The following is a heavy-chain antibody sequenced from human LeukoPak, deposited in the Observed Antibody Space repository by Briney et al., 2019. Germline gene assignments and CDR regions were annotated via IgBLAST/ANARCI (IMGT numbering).Heavy chain of an antibody. CDR1: GYTFTGYY. Sequence: ASVKVSCKASGYTFTGYYMHWVRQAPGQGLEWMGWINPNSGGTNYAQKLQGRVTMTTDTSTSTAYMELRSLRSDDTAVYYCARAAMVRGGYYGMDVWGQGTTVTVSS. CDR3: ARAAMVRGGYYGMDV. D-gene: IGHD3-10*01. V-gene: IGHV1-2*02. J-gene: IGHJ6*02. CDR2: INPNSGGT.